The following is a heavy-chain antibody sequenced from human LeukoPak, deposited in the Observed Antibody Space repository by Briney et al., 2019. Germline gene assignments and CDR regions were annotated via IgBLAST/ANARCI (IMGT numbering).Heavy chain of an antibody. D-gene: IGHD3-3*01. V-gene: IGHV3-48*01. Sequence: GGSLRLSCAASGFTFSSYSMNWVRQAPGKGLEWVSYISSSSSTIYYADSVKGRFTISRDNAKNSLYLQMNSLRAEDTAVYYCAKDQDREFYDFWSGLSAFDIWGQGTMVTVSS. CDR1: GFTFSSYS. CDR2: ISSSSSTI. CDR3: AKDQDREFYDFWSGLSAFDI. J-gene: IGHJ3*02.